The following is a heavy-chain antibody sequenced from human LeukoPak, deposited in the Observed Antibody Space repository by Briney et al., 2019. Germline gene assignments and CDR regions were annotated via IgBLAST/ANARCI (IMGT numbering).Heavy chain of an antibody. CDR3: ARTYYYDSSGPIDY. CDR2: ICYSGST. CDR1: GDSLSSSSYC. Sequence: SETLSLTCTVSGDSLSSSSYCWGWIRQPPGKGLEWIGSICYSGSTYYNPSLKSRVTISVDPSKNQFSLRLSSVTAADTAVYFCARTYYYDSSGPIDYWGQGTLVTVSS. D-gene: IGHD3-22*01. V-gene: IGHV4-39*07. J-gene: IGHJ4*02.